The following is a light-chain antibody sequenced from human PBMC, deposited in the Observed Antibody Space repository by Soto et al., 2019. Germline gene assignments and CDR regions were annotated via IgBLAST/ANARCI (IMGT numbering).Light chain of an antibody. V-gene: IGKV1-6*01. CDR2: AAS. CDR3: LQEYHYPFT. J-gene: IGKJ3*01. CDR1: QGIRND. Sequence: AIQMTQSPSSLSASVGDRVTITCRASQGIRNDLGWYQQKPGKAPKLLIYAASSLQSRVPSRFSGSGSGTVFTLTISIQPPENFATYYRLQEYHYPFTFLPGTKVDIK.